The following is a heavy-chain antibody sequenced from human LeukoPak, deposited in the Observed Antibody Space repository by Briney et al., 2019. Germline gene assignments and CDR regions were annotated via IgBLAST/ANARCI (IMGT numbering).Heavy chain of an antibody. Sequence: SVKVSCKASGGTFSSYAISWVRQAPGQGLEWMGGIIPIFGTANYAQKFQGRVTMTRDMSTSTVYMELSSLRSEDTAVYYCARGLRITMIVYFDYWGQGTLVTVSS. J-gene: IGHJ4*02. CDR2: IIPIFGTA. CDR1: GGTFSSYA. V-gene: IGHV1-69*05. D-gene: IGHD3-22*01. CDR3: ARGLRITMIVYFDY.